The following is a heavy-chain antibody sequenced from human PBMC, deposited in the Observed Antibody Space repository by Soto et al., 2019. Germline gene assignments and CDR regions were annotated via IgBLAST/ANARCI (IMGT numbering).Heavy chain of an antibody. J-gene: IGHJ6*02. V-gene: IGHV1-18*01. CDR2: ISAYNGNT. CDR1: GYTFTSYG. D-gene: IGHD5-12*01. CDR3: AREGEIYSGYDHYYYYGMDV. Sequence: QVQLVQSGAEVKKPGASVKVSCKASGYTFTSYGISWVRQAPGQGLEWMGWISAYNGNTNYAQKLQGRVTMTTDTATSTAYMERRSLRSDDTAVYYCAREGEIYSGYDHYYYYGMDVWGQGTTVTVSS.